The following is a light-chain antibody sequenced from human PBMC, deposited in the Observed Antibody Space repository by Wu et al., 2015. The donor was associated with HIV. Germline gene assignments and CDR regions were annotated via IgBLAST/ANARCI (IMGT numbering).Light chain of an antibody. CDR2: GAS. J-gene: IGKJ2*03. V-gene: IGKV3-15*01. CDR3: QQYNYWPQS. CDR1: QSVSIN. Sequence: EIVMTQSPATLSVSPGERATLSCRASQSVSINLAWYQQRRGQAPRLLIHGASTRATGIPARFSGSGSGTEFTLTITSLQSEDFAVYYCQQYNYWPQSFGQGTKLEIK.